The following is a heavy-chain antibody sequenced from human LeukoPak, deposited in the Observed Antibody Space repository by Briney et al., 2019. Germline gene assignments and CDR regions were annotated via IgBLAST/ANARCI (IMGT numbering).Heavy chain of an antibody. Sequence: SETLSPTCTVSGGSISSYYWSWIRQPAGKGLEWIGRIYTSGSTNYSPSLKSRVTMSVDTSKNQFSLKLSSVTAADTAVYYCARHVGGWLTRPFDYWGQGTLVTVSP. CDR2: IYTSGST. V-gene: IGHV4-4*07. D-gene: IGHD6-19*01. CDR3: ARHVGGWLTRPFDY. J-gene: IGHJ4*02. CDR1: GGSISSYY.